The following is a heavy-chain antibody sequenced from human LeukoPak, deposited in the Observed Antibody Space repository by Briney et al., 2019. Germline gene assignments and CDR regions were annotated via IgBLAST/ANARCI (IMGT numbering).Heavy chain of an antibody. D-gene: IGHD1-26*01. Sequence: GGSLRLSCAASGFTFSSYWMHWVRQAPGKGLVWVSRINSDGSSTSYADSVKGRLTISRDNAKNTLYLQMNSLRDEDTAVYYCAKGGRNVIDYWGQGILVTVSS. J-gene: IGHJ4*02. V-gene: IGHV3-74*01. CDR1: GFTFSSYW. CDR3: AKGGRNVIDY. CDR2: INSDGSST.